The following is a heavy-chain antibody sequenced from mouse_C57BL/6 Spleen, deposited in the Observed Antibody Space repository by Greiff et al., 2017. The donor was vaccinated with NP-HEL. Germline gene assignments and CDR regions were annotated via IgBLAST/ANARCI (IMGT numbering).Heavy chain of an antibody. J-gene: IGHJ1*03. D-gene: IGHD2-2*01. Sequence: QVQLQQSGAELVRPGASVTLSCKASGYTFTDYEMHWVKQTPVHGLEWIGAIDPETGGTAYNQKFKGKAILTADKSSSTAYMELRSLTSEDSAVYYCTEEGSTMVTSWYFDVWGTGTTVTVSS. CDR1: GYTFTDYE. V-gene: IGHV1-15*01. CDR3: TEEGSTMVTSWYFDV. CDR2: IDPETGGT.